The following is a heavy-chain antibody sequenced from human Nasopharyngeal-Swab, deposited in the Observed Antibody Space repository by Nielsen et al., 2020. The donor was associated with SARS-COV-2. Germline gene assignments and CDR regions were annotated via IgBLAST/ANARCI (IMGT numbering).Heavy chain of an antibody. D-gene: IGHD4-23*01. CDR1: GFTFSSYW. CDR2: IKQDGSEK. J-gene: IGHJ3*02. CDR3: AKDAHYGGPPGDAFDI. V-gene: IGHV3-7*03. Sequence: GGSLRLSCAASGFTFSSYWMSWVRQAPGKGLEWVANIKQDGSEKYYVDSVKGRFTISRDNAKNSLYLQMNSLRAEDTAVYYCAKDAHYGGPPGDAFDIWGQGTMVTVSS.